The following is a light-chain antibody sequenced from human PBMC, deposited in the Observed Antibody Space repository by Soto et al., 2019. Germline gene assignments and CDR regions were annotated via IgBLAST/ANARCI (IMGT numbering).Light chain of an antibody. CDR3: QQYDSSPT. CDR2: GAS. CDR1: QSVSSSY. V-gene: IGKV3-20*01. Sequence: EVVLTQSPGTLSLSPGERATLSCRGSQSVSSSYSAWYQQKPGQAPRLLIYGASNRATGIPDRFSGSGSGTDFTLTISRLESEDFAVYYCQQYDSSPTFGQGTRLEIK. J-gene: IGKJ5*01.